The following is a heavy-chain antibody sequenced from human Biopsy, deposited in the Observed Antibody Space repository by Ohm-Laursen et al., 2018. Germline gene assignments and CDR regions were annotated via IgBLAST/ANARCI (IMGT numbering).Heavy chain of an antibody. CDR3: AKDRYNYTPIGGFSMDV. D-gene: IGHD5-18*01. Sequence: SLRLSCAASGFTFNNYGMQWVRQAPGKGLEWVAFIFYDASNTYYADSVKGRFTISRDNSRDTLYLQMSSLRAEDTAVYYCAKDRYNYTPIGGFSMDVWGQGTTVTVSS. J-gene: IGHJ6*02. V-gene: IGHV3-30*18. CDR2: IFYDASNT. CDR1: GFTFNNYG.